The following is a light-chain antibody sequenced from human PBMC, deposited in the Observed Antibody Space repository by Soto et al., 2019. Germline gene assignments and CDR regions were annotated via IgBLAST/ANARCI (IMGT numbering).Light chain of an antibody. J-gene: IGKJ1*01. CDR2: KAS. Sequence: DIQMTQSPSTLSGSVGDRVTITCRASQTISSWLAWYQQKPGKAPKLLIYKASTLKSGVPSRFSGSGSGTEFTLTISSLQSEDFAVYYCQQYSSSPRTFGQGTKV. CDR1: QTISSW. CDR3: QQYSSSPRT. V-gene: IGKV1-5*03.